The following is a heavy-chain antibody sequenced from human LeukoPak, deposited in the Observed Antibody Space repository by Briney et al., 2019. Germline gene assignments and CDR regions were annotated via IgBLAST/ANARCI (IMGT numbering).Heavy chain of an antibody. CDR1: GFTFSNYW. J-gene: IGHJ4*02. D-gene: IGHD1-1*01. Sequence: GGSLRLSCAASGFTFSNYWMHWVRHAPGKGLVWVSRINSDGSSISYADSVKGRFTISRDNAKNTLYLQMNSLRAEDTAVYYCARDGPDRQLESFDYWGQGTLVTVSS. CDR3: ARDGPDRQLESFDY. CDR2: INSDGSSI. V-gene: IGHV3-74*01.